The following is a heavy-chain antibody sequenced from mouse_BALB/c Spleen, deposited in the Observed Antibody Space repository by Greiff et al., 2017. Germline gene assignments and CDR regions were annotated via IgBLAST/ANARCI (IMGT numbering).Heavy chain of an antibody. J-gene: IGHJ2*01. CDR2: ISSGGST. CDR1: GYTFSSYD. V-gene: IGHV5-6-5*01. Sequence: EVNVVESGGGLVKPGGSVKISCAASGYTFSSYDMSWVRQTPEKRLEWIGSISSGGSTYYPDSVKGRYAISSDNARNILYLLMSSLRSEDTAMYYCSTLERNDYFDYWGQGTTLTVSS. D-gene: IGHD2-1*01. CDR3: STLERNDYFDY.